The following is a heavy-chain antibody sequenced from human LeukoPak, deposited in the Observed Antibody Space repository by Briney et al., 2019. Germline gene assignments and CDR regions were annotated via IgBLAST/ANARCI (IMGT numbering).Heavy chain of an antibody. CDR1: GGSISHYY. CDR2: MGSDGGT. D-gene: IGHD6-13*01. V-gene: IGHV3-53*01. J-gene: IGHJ4*02. CDR3: AKGGVGEAGLDY. Sequence: ETLSLTCTVSGGSISHYYWSWIRQPPGKGLEWVSSMGSDGGTYYADSVKGRFTISRDNSKNTLYLQMNTLRAEDTAVFSCAKGGVGEAGLDYWGQGILVTVSS.